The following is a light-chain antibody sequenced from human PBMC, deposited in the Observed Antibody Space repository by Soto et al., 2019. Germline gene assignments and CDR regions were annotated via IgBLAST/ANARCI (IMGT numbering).Light chain of an antibody. Sequence: DLQLTQSPSSLSASVRDRITITCRASQSIGSNLNWYQQSPGKAPKLLVFAASSKPRGVPLRFDARGSGTDFSLTVNSLPPEDFVTYYCQQTHTFPWTFGPGTKVDVK. J-gene: IGKJ1*01. V-gene: IGKV1-39*01. CDR3: QQTHTFPWT. CDR2: AAS. CDR1: QSIGSN.